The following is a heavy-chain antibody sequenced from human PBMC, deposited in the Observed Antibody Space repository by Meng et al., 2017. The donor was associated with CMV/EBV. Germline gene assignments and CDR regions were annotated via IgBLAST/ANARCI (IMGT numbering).Heavy chain of an antibody. J-gene: IGHJ5*02. CDR1: GGTFSSYT. CDR3: ARDRNWFDP. Sequence: KGSCKASGGTFSSYTFSWVRQAPGQGLEWMGRIIPILGIANYAQKFQGRVTITAGKSTSTAYMELSSLRSEDTAVYYCARDRNWFDPWGQGTLVTVSS. CDR2: IIPILGIA. V-gene: IGHV1-69*04.